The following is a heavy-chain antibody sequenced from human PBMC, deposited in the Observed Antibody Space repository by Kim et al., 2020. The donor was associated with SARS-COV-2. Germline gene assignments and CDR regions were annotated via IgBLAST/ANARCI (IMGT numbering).Heavy chain of an antibody. D-gene: IGHD2-2*01. J-gene: IGHJ5*02. V-gene: IGHV4-31*03. Sequence: SETLSLTCTVSGGSISSGGYYWSWIRQHPGKGLEWIGYIYYSGSTYYNTSLKSRVTISVDTSKNQFSLKLSSVTAADTAVYYCARVRVVVPTARNWFDPWGQGTLVTVSS. CDR3: ARVRVVVPTARNWFDP. CDR2: IYYSGST. CDR1: GGSISSGGYY.